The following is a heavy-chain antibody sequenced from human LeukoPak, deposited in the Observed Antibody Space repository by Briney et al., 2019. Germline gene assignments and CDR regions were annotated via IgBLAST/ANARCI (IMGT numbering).Heavy chain of an antibody. D-gene: IGHD5-18*01. CDR3: ARAVFGGYSYGYGDY. J-gene: IGHJ4*02. CDR1: GFTFSSYG. V-gene: IGHV3-30*03. Sequence: GGSLRLSCAASGFTFSSYGMHWVRQAPGKGLEWVAVISYDGSNKYYADSVKGRFTISRDNSKNTLYLQMNSLRAEDTAVYYCARAVFGGYSYGYGDYWGQGTLVTVSS. CDR2: ISYDGSNK.